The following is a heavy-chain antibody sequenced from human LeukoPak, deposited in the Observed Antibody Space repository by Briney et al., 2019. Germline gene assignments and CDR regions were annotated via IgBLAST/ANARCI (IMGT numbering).Heavy chain of an antibody. CDR3: ARVRDGYNDAYDI. V-gene: IGHV1-46*01. CDR2: IKPSDGNT. J-gene: IGHJ3*02. CDR1: GYSFTSYN. Sequence: ASVKVSCKTSGYSFTSYNLHWVRQAPGQRLEWMGLIKPSDGNTYYAQQFQGRVTMTRDTSTSTVYMEVSSLKSEDTAIYYCARVRDGYNDAYDIWGQGTMVTVTS. D-gene: IGHD5-24*01.